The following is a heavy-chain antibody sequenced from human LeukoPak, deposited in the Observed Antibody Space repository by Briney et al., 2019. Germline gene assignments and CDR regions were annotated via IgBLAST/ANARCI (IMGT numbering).Heavy chain of an antibody. CDR3: ARDWIAARPVSYWFDP. D-gene: IGHD6-6*01. Sequence: GRSLRLSCAASGLTFSSYGMPWVRQAPGKGLEWVAVIWYDGSNKYYADSVKGRFTISRDNSKNTLYLQMNSLRAEDTAVYYCARDWIAARPVSYWFDPWGQGTLVTVSS. CDR2: IWYDGSNK. V-gene: IGHV3-33*01. CDR1: GLTFSSYG. J-gene: IGHJ5*02.